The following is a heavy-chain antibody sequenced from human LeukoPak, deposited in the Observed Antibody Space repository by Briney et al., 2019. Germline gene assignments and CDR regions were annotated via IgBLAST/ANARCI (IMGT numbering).Heavy chain of an antibody. CDR3: ARGYCSSTSCPNWFDP. Sequence: ASVKVSCKASGYTFTSYDINWVRPATGQGLEWMGWMNPNSGNTGYAQKFQGRVTMTRNTSISTAYMELSSLRSEDTAVYYCARGYCSSTSCPNWFDPWGQGTLVTVSS. J-gene: IGHJ5*02. D-gene: IGHD2-2*01. CDR2: MNPNSGNT. CDR1: GYTFTSYD. V-gene: IGHV1-8*01.